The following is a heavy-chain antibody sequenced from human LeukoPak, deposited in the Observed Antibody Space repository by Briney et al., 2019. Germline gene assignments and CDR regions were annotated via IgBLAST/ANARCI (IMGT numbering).Heavy chain of an antibody. CDR2: IYYSGST. CDR3: ARGRNGQQLDYNWFDP. V-gene: IGHV4-30-4*08. CDR1: GGSISSGDYY. J-gene: IGHJ5*02. D-gene: IGHD6-13*01. Sequence: SQTLSLTCTVSGGSISSGDYYWSWIRQPPGKGLEWIGYIYYSGSTYYNPSLKSRVTISVDTSKNQFSLKLSSVTAADTAVYYCARGRNGQQLDYNWFDPWGQGTLVTVSS.